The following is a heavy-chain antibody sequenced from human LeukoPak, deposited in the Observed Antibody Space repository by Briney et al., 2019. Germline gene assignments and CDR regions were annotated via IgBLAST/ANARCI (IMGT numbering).Heavy chain of an antibody. CDR1: GGSFSGYY. CDR3: ARKRLSGLDY. J-gene: IGHJ4*02. CDR2: INHSRST. Sequence: SETLSLTCAVYGGSFSGYYWSWIRQPPGKGLEWIGEINHSRSTNYNPSLKSRVTISVDTSKNQFSLKLSSVTAADTAVYYCARKRLSGLDYWGQGTLVTVSS. V-gene: IGHV4-34*01. D-gene: IGHD3-16*01.